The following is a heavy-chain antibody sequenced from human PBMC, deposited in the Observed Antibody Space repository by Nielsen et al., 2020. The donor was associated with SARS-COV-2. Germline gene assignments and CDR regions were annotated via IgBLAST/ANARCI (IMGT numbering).Heavy chain of an antibody. J-gene: IGHJ4*02. Sequence: GSLRLSCAVSGGSITTYYWHWIRQSPGKGLEWIGYIYYSGNTNYNPSLKSRVTISVDTSKNQFSLKLSSVTAADTAVYYCARDDDNWGSLAYWGLGTLVTVSS. V-gene: IGHV4-59*13. D-gene: IGHD7-27*01. CDR2: IYYSGNT. CDR1: GGSITTYY. CDR3: ARDDDNWGSLAY.